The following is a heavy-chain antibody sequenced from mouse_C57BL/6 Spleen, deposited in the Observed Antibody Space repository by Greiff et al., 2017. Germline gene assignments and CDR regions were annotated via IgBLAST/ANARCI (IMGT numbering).Heavy chain of an antibody. D-gene: IGHD4-1*01. V-gene: IGHV1-80*01. Sequence: VQLQESGAELVQPGASVKISCKASGYAFSSYWMNWVKQRPGKGLEWIGQIYPGDGDTNYNGKFKGKATLTADKSSSTAYMQLSSLTSEDSAVYFCARFGWDDFDYWGQGTTLTVSS. J-gene: IGHJ2*01. CDR3: ARFGWDDFDY. CDR2: IYPGDGDT. CDR1: GYAFSSYW.